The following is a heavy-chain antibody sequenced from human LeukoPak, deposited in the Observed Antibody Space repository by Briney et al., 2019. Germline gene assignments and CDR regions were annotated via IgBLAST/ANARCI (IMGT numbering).Heavy chain of an antibody. CDR2: INPSGGST. D-gene: IGHD6-13*01. CDR1: GYTFTSYY. J-gene: IGHJ6*03. Sequence: GASVKVSCKASGYTFTSYYMHWVRQAPGQGLEWMGIINPSGGSTSYAQKFQGRVTMTRDMSTSTAYMELRSLRSDDTAVYYCARVVCPNIAAAGGFGYYYYYMDVWGKGTTVTISS. CDR3: ARVVCPNIAAAGGFGYYYYYMDV. V-gene: IGHV1-46*01.